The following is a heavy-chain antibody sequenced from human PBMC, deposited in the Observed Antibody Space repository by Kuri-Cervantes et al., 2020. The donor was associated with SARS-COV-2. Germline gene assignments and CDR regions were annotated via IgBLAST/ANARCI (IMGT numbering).Heavy chain of an antibody. CDR3: ARHGFGWDFANWFDP. Sequence: ASVKVSCKASGYTFTSYGISWVRQAPGQGLEWMGGFDPEDGETIYAQKFQGRVTMTEDTSTDTAYMELSSLRSEDTAVYYCARHGFGWDFANWFDPWGQGTLVTVSS. D-gene: IGHD6-19*01. V-gene: IGHV1-24*01. J-gene: IGHJ5*02. CDR1: GYTFTSYG. CDR2: FDPEDGET.